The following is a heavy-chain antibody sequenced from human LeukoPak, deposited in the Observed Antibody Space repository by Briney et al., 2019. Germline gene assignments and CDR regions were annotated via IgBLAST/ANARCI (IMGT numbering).Heavy chain of an antibody. V-gene: IGHV5-51*01. D-gene: IGHD2-2*01. CDR1: GYSFTSYW. Sequence: GESLKISCKGSGYSFTSYWIGWVRQMPGKGLEWMGVIYPGDSDTRSSPSFQGKVTISADKSISTAYLQWSSLKASDTAMYYCARQGVVPAAIGWFDPWGQGTLVTVSS. CDR2: IYPGDSDT. J-gene: IGHJ5*02. CDR3: ARQGVVPAAIGWFDP.